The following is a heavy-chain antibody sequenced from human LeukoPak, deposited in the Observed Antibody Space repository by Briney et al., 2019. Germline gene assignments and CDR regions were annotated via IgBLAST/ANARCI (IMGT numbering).Heavy chain of an antibody. D-gene: IGHD3-16*01. CDR2: IWFDGSNE. V-gene: IGHV3-30*02. J-gene: IGHJ6*03. Sequence: PGGSLRLSCAASGFTFSNFGMHWVRQAPATGQEWVAFIWFDGSNESYVDSVKGRFTISRDNSKNKLYLQMSSLRPEATAVYHCAKDPPGASGPELWGHYYMDVWGKGTTVTVSS. CDR3: AKDPPGASGPELWGHYYMDV. CDR1: GFTFSNFG.